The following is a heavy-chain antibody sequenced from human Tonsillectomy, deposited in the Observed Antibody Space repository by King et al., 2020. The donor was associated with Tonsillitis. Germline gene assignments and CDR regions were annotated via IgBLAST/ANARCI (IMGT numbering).Heavy chain of an antibody. CDR1: GGSVSRRGAS. D-gene: IGHD3/OR15-3a*01. Sequence: VQLQESVPGLVKTSETLSLTCSVSGGSVSRRGASWSWIRQPPGKGLEWIGYIFYGGSTNYNPSLKSRVTMSVDTSKNQFSLKLSSVTAADTAVYYCAILIVESDCFDMWGQGTMVTVSS. CDR3: AILIVESDCFDM. J-gene: IGHJ3*02. CDR2: IFYGGST. V-gene: IGHV4-61*08.